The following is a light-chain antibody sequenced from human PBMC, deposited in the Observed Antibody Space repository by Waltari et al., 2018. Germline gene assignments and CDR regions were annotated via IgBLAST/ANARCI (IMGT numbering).Light chain of an antibody. CDR3: QQYYTIPWT. Sequence: DIVMTQSPDSLSVSLGERATINCKSSQNLLFPSSDKHSLAWYHQKPGQPPKALIYWASSRDSGVPDRFSGGGSGTDFTLTISSLQAEDVAVYFCQQYYTIPWTFGQGTKVEI. CDR2: WAS. V-gene: IGKV4-1*01. J-gene: IGKJ1*01. CDR1: QNLLFPSSDKHS.